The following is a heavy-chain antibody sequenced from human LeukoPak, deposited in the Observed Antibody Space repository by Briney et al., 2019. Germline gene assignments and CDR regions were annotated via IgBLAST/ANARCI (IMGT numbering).Heavy chain of an antibody. CDR3: ARDEGITMVRGPRDYYGMDV. V-gene: IGHV3-21*01. D-gene: IGHD3-10*01. J-gene: IGHJ6*04. Sequence: PGGSLRLSCAASGFTFSSYSMNWVRQAPGKGLEWVSSISSSSSYIYYADSVKGRFTISRDNSKNTLYLQMNSLRAEDTAVYYCARDEGITMVRGPRDYYGMDVWGKGTTVTVSS. CDR1: GFTFSSYS. CDR2: ISSSSSYI.